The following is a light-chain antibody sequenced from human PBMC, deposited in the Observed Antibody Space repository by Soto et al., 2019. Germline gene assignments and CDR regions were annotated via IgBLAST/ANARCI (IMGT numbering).Light chain of an antibody. CDR2: VAS. CDR1: QSVNSN. J-gene: IGKJ4*01. Sequence: EIVMTQSPVTLSVSPGDRATLSCRASQSVNSNLAWYQHKPGQTPKLLIYVASTRATGIPARFSGSGSGTEFTLTISSLQSEDFAVYYCQQYNVWPLTFGGGTMVEFK. CDR3: QQYNVWPLT. V-gene: IGKV3-15*01.